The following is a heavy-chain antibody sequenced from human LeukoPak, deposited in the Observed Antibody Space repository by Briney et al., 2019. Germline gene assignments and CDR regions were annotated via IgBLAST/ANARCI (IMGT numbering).Heavy chain of an antibody. J-gene: IGHJ6*02. V-gene: IGHV3-30-3*01. CDR1: GFIFSDYA. D-gene: IGHD3-9*01. Sequence: GGTLRLSCAASGFIFSDYAMQWVRQAPGKGLDWVAVISNDGSGKYYADSVKGRFTISRDNTKNTLDLQMNRLRVEDTAVYYCARDSAVTIFFSPLMDVWGQGTSVTVSS. CDR2: ISNDGSGK. CDR3: ARDSAVTIFFSPLMDV.